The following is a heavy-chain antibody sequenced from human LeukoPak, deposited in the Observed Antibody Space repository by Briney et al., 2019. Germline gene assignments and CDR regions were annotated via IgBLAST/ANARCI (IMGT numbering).Heavy chain of an antibody. CDR1: GGSISSGDYY. J-gene: IGHJ5*02. V-gene: IGHV4-30-4*02. Sequence: SETLSLTCTVSGGSISSGDYYWSWIRQPPGKGLEWIGYIYYSGSTYYNPSLKSRVTISVDTSKNQFSLKLSSVTAADTAVYYCARDLGSSSWFERYNWFDPWGQGTLVTVSS. CDR3: ARDLGSSSWFERYNWFDP. D-gene: IGHD6-13*01. CDR2: IYYSGST.